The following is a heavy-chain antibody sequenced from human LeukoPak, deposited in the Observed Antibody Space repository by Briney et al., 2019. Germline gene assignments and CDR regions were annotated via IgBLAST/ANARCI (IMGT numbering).Heavy chain of an antibody. Sequence: SETLSLTCTVSGGSISSSSYYWGWIRQPPGKGLEWIGSIYYSGSTYYNPSLKSRVTISVDTSKNQFSLKLSSVTAADTAVYYCARGSYCSGGSCYSDYFDYWGQGTLVTVSS. CDR2: IYYSGST. V-gene: IGHV4-39*07. D-gene: IGHD2-15*01. CDR1: GGSISSSSYY. J-gene: IGHJ4*02. CDR3: ARGSYCSGGSCYSDYFDY.